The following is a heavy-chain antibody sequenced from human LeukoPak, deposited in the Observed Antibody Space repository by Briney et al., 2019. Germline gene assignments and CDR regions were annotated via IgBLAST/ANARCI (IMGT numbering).Heavy chain of an antibody. V-gene: IGHV1-69*13. D-gene: IGHD3-10*01. J-gene: IGHJ4*02. Sequence: SVKVSCKASGGTFSSYAISWVRQAPGQGLEWMGGIIPIFGTANYAQKFQGRVTITADESTGTAYMELSSLRSEDTAVYYCARGRRPRYYGSGSYYLDYWGQGTLVTVSS. CDR1: GGTFSSYA. CDR2: IIPIFGTA. CDR3: ARGRRPRYYGSGSYYLDY.